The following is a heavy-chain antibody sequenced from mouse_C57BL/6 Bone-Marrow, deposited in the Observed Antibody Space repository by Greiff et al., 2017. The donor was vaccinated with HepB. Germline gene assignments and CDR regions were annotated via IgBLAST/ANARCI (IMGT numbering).Heavy chain of an antibody. CDR1: GYTFTSYW. D-gene: IGHD1-1*02. CDR2: IDPSDSYT. V-gene: IGHV1-69*01. Sequence: QVQLQQPGAELVMPGASVKLSCKASGYTFTSYWMHWVKQRPGQGLEWIGEIDPSDSYTNYNHKFKGKSTMTVDKSSSTAYMQRSSLTSADSAVYCCVCVKSRWWAMDYWGQGTSVTVSS. CDR3: VCVKSRWWAMDY. J-gene: IGHJ4*01.